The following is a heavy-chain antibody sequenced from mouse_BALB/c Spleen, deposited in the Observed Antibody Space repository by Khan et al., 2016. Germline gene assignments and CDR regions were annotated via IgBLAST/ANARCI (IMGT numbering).Heavy chain of an antibody. CDR1: GYTFTTAG. CDR3: ARSYKYDDAMDY. J-gene: IGHJ4*01. D-gene: IGHD2-14*01. CDR2: INTHSGVP. Sequence: QIQLVQSGPELKKPGETVRISCKASGYTFTTAGMQWVQKMPGKGLKWIGWINTHSGVPKYAEDLKGRFAFTLATSASTAYLQISNLNNEDTATYYGARSYKYDDAMDYWGQGTSVTVSA. V-gene: IGHV9-4*02.